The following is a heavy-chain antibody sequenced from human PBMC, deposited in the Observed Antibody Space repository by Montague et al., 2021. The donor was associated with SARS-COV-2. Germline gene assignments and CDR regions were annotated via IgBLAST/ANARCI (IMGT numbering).Heavy chain of an antibody. CDR3: ASFPSGYYDSSGYHI. J-gene: IGHJ4*02. V-gene: IGHV4-34*01. CDR1: GGSFSGYY. D-gene: IGHD3-22*01. CDR2: INHSGST. Sequence: ETLSLTCAVSGGSFSGYYWSWIRQPPGKGLEWIGEINHSGSTNYNPSPKSRVTISVDTSKNQFSLKLSSVTAADTAVYYCASFPSGYYDSSGYHIWGQGTLVTVSS.